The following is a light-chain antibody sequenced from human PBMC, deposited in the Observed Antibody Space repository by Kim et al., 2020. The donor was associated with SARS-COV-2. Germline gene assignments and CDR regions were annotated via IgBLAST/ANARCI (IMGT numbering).Light chain of an antibody. CDR1: QSISSW. J-gene: IGKJ1*01. V-gene: IGKV1-5*01. CDR2: DAS. Sequence: GSVGDRVTITCRASQSISSWLAWYQQKPVKAPKSLIYDASTLESGVPSRFSGSGSGTEFTLTISSLQPDDFATYYCQQYNGYSPTFGQGTKVDIK. CDR3: QQYNGYSPT.